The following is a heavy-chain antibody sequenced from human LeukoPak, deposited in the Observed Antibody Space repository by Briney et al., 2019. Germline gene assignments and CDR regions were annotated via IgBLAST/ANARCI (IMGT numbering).Heavy chain of an antibody. CDR3: ARRGYGGKTDAFDI. Sequence: SETLSLTCDVYGGSFSGFYWNWIRQPPGKGLEWIGEIDHSGSTNYNPSLKSRVTISVDRANNQFSLKLSSVTAADTAVYYCARRGYGGKTDAFDIWGQGTMVTVSS. CDR1: GGSFSGFY. CDR2: IDHSGST. V-gene: IGHV4-34*01. D-gene: IGHD4-23*01. J-gene: IGHJ3*02.